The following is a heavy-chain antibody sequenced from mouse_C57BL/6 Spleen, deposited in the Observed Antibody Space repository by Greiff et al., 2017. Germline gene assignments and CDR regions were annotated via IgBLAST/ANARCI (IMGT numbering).Heavy chain of an antibody. Sequence: LVESGAELVRPGASVTLSCTASGYPFTAYEMHWVKQPPVHGLEWIGAIDPETDGTASNQKLKGKAILTADKSSSTDYMELRSLTSEDSAVYYSTRERSGYPLDYWGQGTTLTVSS. V-gene: IGHV1-15*01. CDR2: IDPETDGT. J-gene: IGHJ2*01. CDR1: GYPFTAYE. D-gene: IGHD3-2*02. CDR3: TRERSGYPLDY.